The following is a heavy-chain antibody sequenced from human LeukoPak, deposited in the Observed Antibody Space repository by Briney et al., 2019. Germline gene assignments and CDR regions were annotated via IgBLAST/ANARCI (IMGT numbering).Heavy chain of an antibody. D-gene: IGHD3-10*01. CDR2: INHSGST. V-gene: IGHV4-34*01. J-gene: IGHJ2*01. Sequence: PSETQSLTCAVYGGSFSGYYWSWIRQPPGKGLEWIGEINHSGSTNYNPSLKSRVTISVVTSRNQFSLKLNSVTAADTAVYYCARDLSRADWYFDLWGRGTLVTVSS. CDR3: ARDLSRADWYFDL. CDR1: GGSFSGYY.